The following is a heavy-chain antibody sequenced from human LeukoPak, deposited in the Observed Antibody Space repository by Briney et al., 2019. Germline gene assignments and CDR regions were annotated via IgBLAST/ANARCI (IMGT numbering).Heavy chain of an antibody. V-gene: IGHV4-30-2*01. D-gene: IGHD5-18*01. CDR2: IYHSGST. CDR1: GGSISSGGYS. Sequence: SQTLSLTCAVSGGSISSGGYSWSWIRQPPGKGLEWIGYIYHSGSTYYNPSLKSRVTISVDRSKNQFSLKLSSVTAADTAVYYCARESSYGPTDYWGQGTLVTVSS. CDR3: ARESSYGPTDY. J-gene: IGHJ4*02.